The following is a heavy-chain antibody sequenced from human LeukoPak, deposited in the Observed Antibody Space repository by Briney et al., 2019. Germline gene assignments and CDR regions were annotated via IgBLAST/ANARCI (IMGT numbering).Heavy chain of an antibody. J-gene: IGHJ4*02. CDR1: GGSISSHY. CDR3: ARALRWLQGGYYFDY. CDR2: IYTSGST. V-gene: IGHV4-4*07. Sequence: SETLSLTCTVSGGSISSHYWSWIRQPAGKGLEWIGRIYTSGSTNYNPSFKSRVTMSVDTSKNQFSLKLSSVTAADTAVYYCARALRWLQGGYYFDYWGQGTLVTVSS. D-gene: IGHD5-24*01.